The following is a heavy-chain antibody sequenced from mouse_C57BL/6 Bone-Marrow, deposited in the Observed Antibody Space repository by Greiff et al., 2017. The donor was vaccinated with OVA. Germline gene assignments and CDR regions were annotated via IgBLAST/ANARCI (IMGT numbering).Heavy chain of an antibody. CDR1: GFTFTNYY. Sequence: EVNVVESGGGLVQPGDSLSLSCAASGFTFTNYYMSWVRQPPGKALEWLAFIRNKPNGSTTEYSASVKGRFTNSRDNSQSILYLQMNALRAEDSATYYCARYKGRVAVDYFDYWGQGTALTVSS. CDR3: ARYKGRVAVDYFDY. CDR2: IRNKPNGSTT. J-gene: IGHJ2*01. D-gene: IGHD1-1*01. V-gene: IGHV7-3*01.